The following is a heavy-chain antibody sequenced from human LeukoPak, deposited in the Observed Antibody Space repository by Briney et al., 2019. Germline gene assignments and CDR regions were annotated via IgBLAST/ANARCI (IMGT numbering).Heavy chain of an antibody. D-gene: IGHD5-18*01. CDR3: ARDLPPLTAMVKAVLDP. J-gene: IGHJ5*02. V-gene: IGHV1-2*02. CDR2: INPNSGGT. Sequence: ASVKVSCKASGYTFTGYYMHWVRQAPGQGLEWMGWINPNSGGTNYAQKFQGRVTMTRDTSISTAYMELSRLRSDDTAVYYCARDLPPLTAMVKAVLDPWGQGTLVTVSS. CDR1: GYTFTGYY.